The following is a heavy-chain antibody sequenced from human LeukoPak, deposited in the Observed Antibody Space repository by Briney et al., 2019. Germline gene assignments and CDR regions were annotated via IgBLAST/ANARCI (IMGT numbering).Heavy chain of an antibody. CDR2: IKQDGSEK. V-gene: IGHV3-7*01. CDR1: GFTFSNAW. D-gene: IGHD2-21*02. CDR3: ARVSGDPRAYYYYYGMDV. J-gene: IGHJ6*02. Sequence: GGSLRLSCVVSGFTFSNAWMSWVRQAPGKGLEWVANIKQDGSEKYYVDSVKGRFTISRDNAKNSLYLQMNSLRAEDTAVYYCARVSGDPRAYYYYYGMDVWGQGTTVTVSS.